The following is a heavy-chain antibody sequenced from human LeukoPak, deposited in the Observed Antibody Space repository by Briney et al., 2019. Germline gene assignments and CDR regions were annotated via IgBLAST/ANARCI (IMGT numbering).Heavy chain of an antibody. D-gene: IGHD2-21*02. V-gene: IGHV3-23*01. Sequence: PRGSLRLSCATSGFTFSRYGMSWVPQAPGKGLEWVSAISGNGADTYYADAVKGRFTISRDNPKNSLYLKMNSLRAEDTAVYYCARDLRGDCGGDCSWTPDYWGQGTLVTVSS. J-gene: IGHJ4*02. CDR3: ARDLRGDCGGDCSWTPDY. CDR2: ISGNGADT. CDR1: GFTFSRYG.